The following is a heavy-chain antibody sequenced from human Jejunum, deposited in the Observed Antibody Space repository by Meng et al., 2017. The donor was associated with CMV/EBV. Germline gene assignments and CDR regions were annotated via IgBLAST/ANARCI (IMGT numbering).Heavy chain of an antibody. CDR1: GFLFHIYN. CDR2: IRHDESED. D-gene: IGHD2-15*01. J-gene: IGHJ4*02. Sequence: VEGGASAGGVVSPEGSWSFSCVTFGFLFHIYNMQGLGQDRGKGLDWVNSIRHDESEDIYVDTVKGRFTISRDNYKNTLYLQMTSLSVAESALYYCTTGGFDSWGQGTLVTVSS. V-gene: IGHV3-30*02. CDR3: TTGGFDS.